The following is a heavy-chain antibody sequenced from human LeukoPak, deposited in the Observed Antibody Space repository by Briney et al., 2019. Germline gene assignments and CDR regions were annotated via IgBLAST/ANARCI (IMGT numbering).Heavy chain of an antibody. D-gene: IGHD3-9*01. Sequence: GGSLRLSCAASGFTFSSYAMHWVRQAPGKGLEWVAVISYDGSNKYYADSVKGRFTISRDNSKNSLYLQMNSLRAEDTALYYCAKDTRYHYDILTGYFDYWGQGTLVTVSS. J-gene: IGHJ4*02. CDR2: ISYDGSNK. CDR1: GFTFSSYA. V-gene: IGHV3-30*04. CDR3: AKDTRYHYDILTGYFDY.